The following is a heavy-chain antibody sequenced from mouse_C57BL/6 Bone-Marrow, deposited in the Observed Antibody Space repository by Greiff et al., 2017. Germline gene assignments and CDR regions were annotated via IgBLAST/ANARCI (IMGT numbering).Heavy chain of an antibody. D-gene: IGHD1-1*01. CDR1: GFTFSSYA. Sequence: EVQLVESGGGLVKPGGSLKLSCAASGFTFSSYALSWVRQTPEKRLEWVATISDGGSYTYYPDNVTGRFTISRDNAKNNLYLQMSHLKSEDTAMYYCARAGGSAWFAYWGQGTLVTVSA. CDR3: ARAGGSAWFAY. J-gene: IGHJ3*01. CDR2: ISDGGSYT. V-gene: IGHV5-4*01.